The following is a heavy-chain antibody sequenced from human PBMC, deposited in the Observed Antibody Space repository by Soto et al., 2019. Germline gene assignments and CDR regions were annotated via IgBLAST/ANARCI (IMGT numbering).Heavy chain of an antibody. V-gene: IGHV4-59*01. CDR2: VYYSGST. CDR1: GGSISSDY. Sequence: PSETLSLTCTVSGGSISSDYWTWIRQPPGKGLEWIGYVYYSGSTNYNPSLKSRVTISVDTSKNQFSLKLSSVTAADTAVYYCASPDYGSNSDDAFDIWGQGTMVTVSS. CDR3: ASPDYGSNSDDAFDI. D-gene: IGHD4-17*01. J-gene: IGHJ3*02.